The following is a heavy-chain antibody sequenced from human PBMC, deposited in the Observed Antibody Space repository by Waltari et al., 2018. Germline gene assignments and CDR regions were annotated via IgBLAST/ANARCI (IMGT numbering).Heavy chain of an antibody. Sequence: QVQLQESGPGLVKPSETLSLPCAVSGYSISSGYYWGWIRQPPGKGLEWIGSIYHSGSTYYNPSLKSRVTISVDTSKNQFSLKLSSVTAADTAVYYCARQSAVTTWGNYYGMDVWGQGTTVTVSS. CDR1: GYSISSGYY. CDR2: IYHSGST. CDR3: ARQSAVTTWGNYYGMDV. V-gene: IGHV4-38-2*01. J-gene: IGHJ6*02. D-gene: IGHD4-4*01.